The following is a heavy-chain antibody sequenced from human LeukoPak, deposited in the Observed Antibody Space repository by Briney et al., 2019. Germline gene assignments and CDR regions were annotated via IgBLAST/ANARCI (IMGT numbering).Heavy chain of an antibody. J-gene: IGHJ4*02. V-gene: IGHV1-69*13. Sequence: SVKVSCKASGGTFSSYAISWVRQAPGQGLGWMGGIIPIFGTANYAQKFQGRVTITADESTSTAYMELSSLRSEDTAVYYCARAPGRRGLGRAPFDYWGQGTLVTVSS. D-gene: IGHD1-26*01. CDR1: GGTFSSYA. CDR2: IIPIFGTA. CDR3: ARAPGRRGLGRAPFDY.